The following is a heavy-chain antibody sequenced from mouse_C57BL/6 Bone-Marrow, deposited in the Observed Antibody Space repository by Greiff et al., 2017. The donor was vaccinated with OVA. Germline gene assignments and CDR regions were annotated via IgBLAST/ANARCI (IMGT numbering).Heavy chain of an antibody. CDR1: GYTFTNYW. CDR2: IAPSDSYI. CDR3: AHDFSRLYLHY. Sequence: QVQLQQPGAELVRPGTSVKLSCKASGYTFTNYWMHWVKQRPGQGLEWIGVIAPSDSYINYNQKFKGRATLTVDTSSSTAYMHLSSLTSEDSAVYYSAHDFSRLYLHYWGQGTSLTVSS. J-gene: IGHJ2*02. D-gene: IGHD2-5*01. V-gene: IGHV1-59*01.